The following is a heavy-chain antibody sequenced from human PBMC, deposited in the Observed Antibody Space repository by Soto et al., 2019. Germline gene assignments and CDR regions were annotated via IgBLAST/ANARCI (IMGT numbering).Heavy chain of an antibody. Sequence: GGSLRLSCAASGFTFSSYWMSWVRQAPGKGLEWVANIKQDGSEKYYVDSVKGRFTISRDNAKNSLYLQMNSLRAEDTAVYYCARSVVPAATRWFDPWGQGTLVTVSS. V-gene: IGHV3-7*01. D-gene: IGHD2-2*01. CDR1: GFTFSSYW. J-gene: IGHJ5*02. CDR3: ARSVVPAATRWFDP. CDR2: IKQDGSEK.